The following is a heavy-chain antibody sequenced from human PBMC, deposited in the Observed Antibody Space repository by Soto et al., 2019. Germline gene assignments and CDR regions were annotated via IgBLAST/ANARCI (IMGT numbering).Heavy chain of an antibody. CDR1: GYTFTSYG. D-gene: IGHD3-16*01. Sequence: QVQLVQSGAEVKKPGASVKVSCKASGYTFTSYGISWVRQAPGQGLEWMGWINGYNGNTNHAQKLQGRVTMSTDTSPSTAYMELRSLRSDDSAVYYCARMGDVPYYYYGMDVWGQGTTVTGSS. CDR3: ARMGDVPYYYYGMDV. CDR2: INGYNGNT. J-gene: IGHJ6*02. V-gene: IGHV1-18*01.